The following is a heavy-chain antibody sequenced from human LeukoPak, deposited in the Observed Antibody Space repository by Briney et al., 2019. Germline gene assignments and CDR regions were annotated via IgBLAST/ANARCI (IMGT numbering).Heavy chain of an antibody. D-gene: IGHD6-6*01. V-gene: IGHV3-7*03. J-gene: IGHJ3*01. CDR3: ARSSYSSSSSV. CDR1: GFTFSGVW. CDR2: INSDGSEG. Sequence: GGSLRLSCAVSGFTFSGVWMSWSRQAPGKGLEWVASINSDGSEGYYADVVKGRFTISRDNAKNSLYLQINSLRAEDTAVYYCARSSYSSSSSVWGQGTMATVSS.